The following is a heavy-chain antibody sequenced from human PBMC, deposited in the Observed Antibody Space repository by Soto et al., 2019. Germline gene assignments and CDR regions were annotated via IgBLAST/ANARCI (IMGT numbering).Heavy chain of an antibody. J-gene: IGHJ4*02. V-gene: IGHV3-7*05. CDR3: ARPHRPIFGVANNYFDY. D-gene: IGHD3-3*01. Sequence: GGSLRLSCAASGFTFSSYWMSWVRQAPGKGLEWVANIKQDGSEKYYVDSVKGRFTISRDNAKNSLYLQMNSLRAEDTAVYYCARPHRPIFGVANNYFDYWGQGTLVTVSS. CDR2: IKQDGSEK. CDR1: GFTFSSYW.